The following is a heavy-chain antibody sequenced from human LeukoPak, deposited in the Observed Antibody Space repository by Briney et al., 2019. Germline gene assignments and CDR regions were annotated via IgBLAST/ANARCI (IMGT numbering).Heavy chain of an antibody. CDR3: AKVTRVAVAGYFDY. D-gene: IGHD6-19*01. CDR2: VSNSGGST. J-gene: IGHJ4*02. V-gene: IGHV3-23*01. CDR1: GFKFSNHW. Sequence: GGSLRLSCAASGFKFSNHWMSWVRQAPGKGLEWVSAVSNSGGSTYYADSVKGRFTISRDNSKNTLYLQMNSLRAEDTAVYYCAKVTRVAVAGYFDYWGQGTLVTVSS.